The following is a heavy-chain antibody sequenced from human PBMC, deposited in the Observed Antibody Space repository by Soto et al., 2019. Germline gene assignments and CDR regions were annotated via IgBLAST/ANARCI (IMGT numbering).Heavy chain of an antibody. CDR1: GFTFSSYS. CDR2: INDDGTRT. Sequence: VSLRLSCAACGFTFSSYSMHWVRQVPGEGPEWVTRINDDGTRTDYADSAKGRFTISRGNAKDILYLQMNALRVDDTAVYYCIRGPRPSSVGTGAFWGQGTLVTVS. V-gene: IGHV3-74*01. D-gene: IGHD3-10*01. J-gene: IGHJ4*02. CDR3: IRGPRPSSVGTGAF.